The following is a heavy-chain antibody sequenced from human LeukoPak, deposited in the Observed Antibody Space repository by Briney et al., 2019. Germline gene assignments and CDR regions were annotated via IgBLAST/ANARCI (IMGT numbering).Heavy chain of an antibody. CDR1: GFSFRTHS. V-gene: IGHV3-23*01. CDR3: AKVSYDSSGYLFDY. CDR2: ISGSGGST. J-gene: IGHJ4*02. Sequence: GGSLRLSCAASGFSFRTHSMKWVRQAPGKGLEWVSAISGSGGSTYYADSVKGRFTISRDNSKNTLYLQMNSLRAEDTAVYYCAKVSYDSSGYLFDYWGQGTLVTVSS. D-gene: IGHD3-22*01.